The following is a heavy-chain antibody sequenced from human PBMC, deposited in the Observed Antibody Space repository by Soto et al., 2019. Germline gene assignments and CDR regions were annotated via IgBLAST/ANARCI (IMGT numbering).Heavy chain of an antibody. CDR1: GYTFTSYY. J-gene: IGHJ4*02. Sequence: ASVKVSCKASGYTFTSYYMHWVRQAPGQGLEWMRIINPSGGSTSYAQKFQGRVTMTRDTSTSTVYMELSSLRSEDTAVYYCARDRGSGYDFDYWGQGTLVTVSS. CDR3: ARDRGSGYDFDY. V-gene: IGHV1-46*01. D-gene: IGHD5-12*01. CDR2: INPSGGST.